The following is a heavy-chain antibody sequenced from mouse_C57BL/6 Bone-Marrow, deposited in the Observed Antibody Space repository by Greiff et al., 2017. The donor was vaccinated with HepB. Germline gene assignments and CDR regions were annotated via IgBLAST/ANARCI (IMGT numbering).Heavy chain of an antibody. CDR1: GYSITSGYD. Sequence: EVQWVESGPGMVKPSQSLSLTCTVTGYSITSGYDWHWIRHFPGNKLEWMGYISYSGSTNYNPSLKSRISITHDTSKNHFFLKLNSVTTEDTATYYCAREEITTVVRYFDVWGTGTTVTVSS. CDR2: ISYSGST. D-gene: IGHD1-1*01. V-gene: IGHV3-1*01. J-gene: IGHJ1*03. CDR3: AREEITTVVRYFDV.